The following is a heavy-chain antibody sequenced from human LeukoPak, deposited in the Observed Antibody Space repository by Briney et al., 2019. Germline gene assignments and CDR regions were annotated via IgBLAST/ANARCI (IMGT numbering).Heavy chain of an antibody. CDR3: ARGGQYSAYDFAPQY. V-gene: IGHV1-69*05. Sequence: SVKVSCKASGGTFSSYAISWVRQAPGQGLEWMREIIPIFGTANYAQKFQGRVTITTDESTSTAYMELSSLRSEDTAVYYCARGGQYSAYDFAPQYWGQGTLVTVSS. J-gene: IGHJ4*02. D-gene: IGHD5-12*01. CDR2: IIPIFGTA. CDR1: GGTFSSYA.